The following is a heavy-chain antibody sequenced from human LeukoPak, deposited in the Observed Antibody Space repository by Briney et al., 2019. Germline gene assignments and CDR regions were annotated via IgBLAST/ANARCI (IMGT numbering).Heavy chain of an antibody. D-gene: IGHD3-10*01. V-gene: IGHV4-59*12. CDR2: IYYSGST. CDR3: ARGGYYGSGNDFRFDP. J-gene: IGHJ5*02. CDR1: GGSISSYY. Sequence: SETLSLTCTVSGGSISSYYWSWIRQPPGKGLEWIGDIYYSGSTNYNPSLKSRVTISVDTSKNQFSLKLSSVTAADTAVYYCARGGYYGSGNDFRFDPWGQGTLVTVSS.